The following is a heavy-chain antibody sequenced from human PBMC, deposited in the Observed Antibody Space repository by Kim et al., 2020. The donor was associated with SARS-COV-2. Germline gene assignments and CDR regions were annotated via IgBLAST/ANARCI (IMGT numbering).Heavy chain of an antibody. J-gene: IGHJ4*02. CDR1: GFTFSSYA. Sequence: GGSLRLSCAASGFTFSSYAMSWVRQAPGKGLEWVSAISGSGGSTYYADSVKGRFTISRDNSKNTLYLQMNSLRAEDTAVYYCAKLSYGSGSYFPIDYWGQGTLVTVSS. V-gene: IGHV3-23*01. D-gene: IGHD3-10*01. CDR3: AKLSYGSGSYFPIDY. CDR2: ISGSGGST.